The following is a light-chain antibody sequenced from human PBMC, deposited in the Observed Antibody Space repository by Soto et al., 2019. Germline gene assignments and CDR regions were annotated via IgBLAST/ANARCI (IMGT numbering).Light chain of an antibody. J-gene: IGKJ5*01. CDR1: QGTSSY. CDR3: QQLYTYPIT. Sequence: DLQLTQSPSFLSASVGDRVTITCRASQGTSSYLAWYQQKPGKAPKLLIYGASTLQSGAPSRFSGSVPGTEFTLTVSSLQPEDFATYYCQQLYTYPITFGQGTRLEIK. CDR2: GAS. V-gene: IGKV1-9*01.